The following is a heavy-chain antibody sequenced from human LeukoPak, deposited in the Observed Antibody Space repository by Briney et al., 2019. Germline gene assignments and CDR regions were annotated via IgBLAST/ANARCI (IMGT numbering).Heavy chain of an antibody. D-gene: IGHD4-23*01. CDR3: ATGEQYGGGDVFDI. J-gene: IGHJ3*02. CDR2: VYFSGST. V-gene: IGHV4-59*01. Sequence: TASETLSLTCSVSGASIGSYYWNWIRQPPGKGLEWIGYVYFSGSTNYNPSLKSRVTISVDTSKNHISLKLRSVTAAGTALYCCATGEQYGGGDVFDIWGQGTMVSVSS. CDR1: GASIGSYY.